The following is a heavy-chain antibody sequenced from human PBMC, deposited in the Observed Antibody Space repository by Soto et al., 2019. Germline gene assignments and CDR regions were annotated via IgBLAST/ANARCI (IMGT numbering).Heavy chain of an antibody. V-gene: IGHV4-61*01. CDR1: GGSVSSGSYY. CDR3: ARDPFNYGMDV. CDR2: IYSSGST. Sequence: QVQLQESGPGLVKPSETLSLTCTVSGGSVSSGSYYWSWIRQPPGKGLEWIGYIYSSGSTNYNPSPKSRVTISVDTSKNQFSLKLSSVTAADTAVYYCARDPFNYGMDVWGQGTTVTVSS. J-gene: IGHJ6*02.